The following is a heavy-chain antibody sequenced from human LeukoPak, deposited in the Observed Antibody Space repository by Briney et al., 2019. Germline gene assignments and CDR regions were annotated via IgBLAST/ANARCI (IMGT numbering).Heavy chain of an antibody. J-gene: IGHJ4*02. V-gene: IGHV4-34*01. CDR1: GGSFSGYY. CDR2: INHSGST. D-gene: IGHD2/OR15-2a*01. Sequence: SETLSLTGAVYGGSFSGYYWSWIRQPPGKGLEWFGEINHSGSTYYNPSLKSRVTISVDTSKNQFSLKLSSVTAADTAVYYCARNFQYFDLPDSWGQGTLVTVSS. CDR3: ARNFQYFDLPDS.